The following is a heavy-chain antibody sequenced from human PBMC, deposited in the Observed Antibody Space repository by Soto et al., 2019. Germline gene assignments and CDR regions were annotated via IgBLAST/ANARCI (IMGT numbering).Heavy chain of an antibody. V-gene: IGHV3-23*01. CDR2: IGAGGADT. J-gene: IGHJ4*02. D-gene: IGHD2-2*02. Sequence: GSLRLSWAASGCTFNYYAMTWVRQAPGKGLEWVSAIGAGGADTYYADSVKGRFTISRDNSRNTVSLQMNSLGAEDTAVYYCAKGSMKDGYTDWGQGTLVTVSS. CDR1: GCTFNYYA. CDR3: AKGSMKDGYTD.